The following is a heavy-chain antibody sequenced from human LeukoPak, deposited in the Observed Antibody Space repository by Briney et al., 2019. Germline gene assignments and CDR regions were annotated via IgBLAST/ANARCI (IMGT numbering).Heavy chain of an antibody. Sequence: GGSLRLSCAASGFTFSGYAMSWVRQSPGKGLEWVSAISGGGGTTYYAYYADSVKGRFTISRDNSKNTLYLLMNSLRDEDTAVYYCAKFYDILTGYIDYWGQGTLVTVSS. CDR3: AKFYDILTGYIDY. D-gene: IGHD3-9*01. V-gene: IGHV3-23*01. J-gene: IGHJ4*02. CDR1: GFTFSGYA. CDR2: ISGGGGTTYYA.